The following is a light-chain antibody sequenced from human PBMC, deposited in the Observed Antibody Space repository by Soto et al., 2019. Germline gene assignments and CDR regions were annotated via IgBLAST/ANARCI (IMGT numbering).Light chain of an antibody. V-gene: IGKV3-20*01. CDR1: QTLSSSF. CDR3: QQYGYLGT. CDR2: DTS. J-gene: IGKJ1*01. Sequence: EIVLTQSAGTLSLSPGERGTLSFRTSQTLSSSFLAWYQQAPGQAPRLLIYDTSTRAIDIPDRFSGSGSGTDFTLTISRLEPEDFAVYYCQQYGYLGTFGQGTKVDI.